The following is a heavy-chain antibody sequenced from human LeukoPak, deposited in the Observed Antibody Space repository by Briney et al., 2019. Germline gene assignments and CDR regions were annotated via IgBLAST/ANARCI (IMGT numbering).Heavy chain of an antibody. J-gene: IGHJ2*01. CDR1: GFPFSSYD. CDR3: AREGFCGGDCPGYFDL. CDR2: IDTSGGT. V-gene: IGHV3-13*04. Sequence: AGGSLRLSCAASGFPFSSYDMHWVRQTTGKGLEWVSAIDTSGGTYYPGSVRGRLTISRENAKDSFYLQMNSLTAGDTAVYYCAREGFCGGDCPGYFDLWGRGTLVTVSS. D-gene: IGHD2-21*02.